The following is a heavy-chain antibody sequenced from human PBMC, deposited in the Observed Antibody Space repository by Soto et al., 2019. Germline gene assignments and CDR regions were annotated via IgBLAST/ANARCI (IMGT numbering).Heavy chain of an antibody. D-gene: IGHD2-15*01. CDR2: IYYSGST. CDR1: GGSISSGGYY. CDR3: ARAGQDCSGGSCLQFWFDP. Sequence: SETLSLTCTVSGGSISSGGYYWSWIRQHPGKGLEWIGYIYYSGSTNYNPSLKSRVTISVDTSKNQFSLKLSSVTAADTAVYYCARAGQDCSGGSCLQFWFDPWGQGTLVTVSS. J-gene: IGHJ5*02. V-gene: IGHV4-61*08.